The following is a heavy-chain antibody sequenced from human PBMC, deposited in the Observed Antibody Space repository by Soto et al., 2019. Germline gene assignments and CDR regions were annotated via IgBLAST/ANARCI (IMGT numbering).Heavy chain of an antibody. D-gene: IGHD3-22*01. CDR1: GYTFTSYA. CDR3: ARGTYDSSGYYYERFDY. J-gene: IGHJ4*02. Sequence: ASVKVSCKASGYTFTSYAMHWVRQAPGQRLEWMGWINAGNGNTKYSQKFQGRVTITRDTSASTAYMELSSLRSEDTSVYFCARGTYDSSGYYYERFDYWGQGTLVTVSS. CDR2: INAGNGNT. V-gene: IGHV1-3*01.